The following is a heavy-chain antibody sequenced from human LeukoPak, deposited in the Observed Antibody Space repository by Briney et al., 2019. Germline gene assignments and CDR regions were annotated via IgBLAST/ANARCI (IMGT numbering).Heavy chain of an antibody. CDR1: RGTFSRYA. CDR2: VIPIFGAA. Sequence: SDTVSYKASRGTFSRYAISWVGQAPGPGLEWMGGVIPIFGAAKHAQKFQGRVTITSDESTSTAYMERSSLRSEHTAGQCCARGVMGYCSRASRHTPLGYWGEGSPGTHSS. CDR3: ARGVMGYCSRASRHTPLGY. J-gene: IGHJ4*02. D-gene: IGHD2-2*01. V-gene: IGHV1-69*13.